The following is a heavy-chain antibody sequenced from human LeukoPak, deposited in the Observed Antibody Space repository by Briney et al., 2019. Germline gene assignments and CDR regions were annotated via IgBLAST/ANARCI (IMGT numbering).Heavy chain of an antibody. Sequence: GGSLRLSCAASGFTFSSYAMSWVRQAPGKGLEWVAVISYDGSNKYYADSVKGRFTISRDNSKNTLYLQMNSLRAEDTAVYYCAKAGGIAVAGTLDYWGQGTLVTVSS. CDR1: GFTFSSYA. CDR3: AKAGGIAVAGTLDY. J-gene: IGHJ4*02. V-gene: IGHV3-30*18. D-gene: IGHD6-19*01. CDR2: ISYDGSNK.